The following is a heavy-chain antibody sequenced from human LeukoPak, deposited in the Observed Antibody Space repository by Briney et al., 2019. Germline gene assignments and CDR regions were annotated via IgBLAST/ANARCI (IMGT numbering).Heavy chain of an antibody. V-gene: IGHV3-30*09. Sequence: GGSLRLSCAASGFTFSNARMSWVRQAPGKGLEWVALISFDGRDKQYADSVKGRFAISKDNSKNTLYLQMNSLSGDDTSMYFCARAYGGLIDYWGQGTLVTVSS. J-gene: IGHJ4*02. CDR1: GFTFSNAR. CDR3: ARAYGGLIDY. CDR2: ISFDGRDK. D-gene: IGHD3-16*01.